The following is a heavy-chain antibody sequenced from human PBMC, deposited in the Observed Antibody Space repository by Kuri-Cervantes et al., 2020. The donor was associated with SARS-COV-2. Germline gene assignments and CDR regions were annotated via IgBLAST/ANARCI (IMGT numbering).Heavy chain of an antibody. D-gene: IGHD2/OR15-2a*01. V-gene: IGHV4-39*01. J-gene: IGHJ6*01. Sequence: GSLRLSCTVSGGSISSSSYYWGWIRQPPGKGLEWIGSIYYSGSTYYNPSLKSRVTISVDTSKNQFSLKLSSVTAADTAVYYCARGILGDDSIHYGMDVWGQGTSVTVSS. CDR3: ARGILGDDSIHYGMDV. CDR1: GGSISSSSYY. CDR2: IYYSGST.